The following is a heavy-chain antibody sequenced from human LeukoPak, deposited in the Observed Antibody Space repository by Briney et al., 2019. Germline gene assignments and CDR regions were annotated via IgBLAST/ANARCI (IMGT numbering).Heavy chain of an antibody. CDR2: ISSSSYI. J-gene: IGHJ4*02. Sequence: PGGSLRLSCAASGFTFSSYSMNWVRQAPGKGLEWVSSISSSSYIYYADSVKGRFTISRDNAKNSLYLQMNSLRAEDTAVYYCARASGYYYDILTGRFDYWGQGTLVTVSS. CDR3: ARASGYYYDILTGRFDY. V-gene: IGHV3-21*01. CDR1: GFTFSSYS. D-gene: IGHD3-9*01.